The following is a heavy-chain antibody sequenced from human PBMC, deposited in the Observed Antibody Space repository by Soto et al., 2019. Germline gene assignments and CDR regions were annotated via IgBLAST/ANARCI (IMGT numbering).Heavy chain of an antibody. CDR2: INSDGSST. Sequence: GGSLRLSCAASGFTFSSYWMHWVRQAPGKGLVWVSRINSDGSSTSYADSVKGRFTISRDNAKNTLYLQMNSLRAEDTAVYYCARDRSGYYLDNWFDPWGQGTLVTVS. CDR1: GFTFSSYW. V-gene: IGHV3-74*01. D-gene: IGHD5-12*01. CDR3: ARDRSGYYLDNWFDP. J-gene: IGHJ5*02.